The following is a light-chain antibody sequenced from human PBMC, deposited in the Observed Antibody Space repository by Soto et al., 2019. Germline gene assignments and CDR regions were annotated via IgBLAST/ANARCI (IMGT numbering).Light chain of an antibody. J-gene: IGKJ5*01. CDR2: DAS. V-gene: IGKV1-33*01. Sequence: DIQMTQSPSSLSASVGDRFTITCQASQDIINYLNWYQQKLGKAPKLLIYDASNLETGVPSRFSGSGSGTDFTFTISSLQPEDIATYYCQQYSHRITVGQGTRLEI. CDR3: QQYSHRIT. CDR1: QDIINY.